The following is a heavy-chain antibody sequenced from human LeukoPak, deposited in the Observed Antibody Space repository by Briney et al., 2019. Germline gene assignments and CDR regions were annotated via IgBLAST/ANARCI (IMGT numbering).Heavy chain of an antibody. CDR1: GFTFSTNP. CDR2: ISDTRT. CDR3: VKEHVDRAFTRSFEI. D-gene: IGHD3-10*01. V-gene: IGHV3-23*01. J-gene: IGHJ3*02. Sequence: PGGSLRLSCAASGFTFSTNPMSWVRQAPGKELEWVSAISDTRTYYADAVKGRFTISRDNSKNTVFLQMNSLRAEDTAVYYCVKEHVDRAFTRSFEIWGQGTVVTVSS.